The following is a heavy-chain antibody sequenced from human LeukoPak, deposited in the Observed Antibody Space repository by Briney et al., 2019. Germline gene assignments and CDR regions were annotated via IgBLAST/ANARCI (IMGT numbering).Heavy chain of an antibody. V-gene: IGHV3-48*01. Sequence: GGSLRLSCAAAGFTFSSYSMNWVRQAPGKGLEWISYISETSSFIYYADSVKGRFTISRDNAKNSLYLQMSSLRAEDTAVYYCAREENGYTDYWGQGTLVTVSS. CDR1: GFTFSSYS. CDR2: ISETSSFI. J-gene: IGHJ4*02. CDR3: AREENGYTDY. D-gene: IGHD5-24*01.